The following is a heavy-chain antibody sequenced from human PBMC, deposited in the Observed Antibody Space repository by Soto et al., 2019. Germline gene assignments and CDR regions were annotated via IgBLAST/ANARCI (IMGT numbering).Heavy chain of an antibody. J-gene: IGHJ6*02. CDR2: IYYSGST. CDR1: GGSISSSSYY. D-gene: IGHD6-13*01. Sequence: KPSETLSLTCTVSGGSISSSSYYWGWIRQPPGKGLEWIGSIYYSGSTYYNPSLKSRVTISVDTSKNQFSLKLSSVTAADTAVYYCAREVGAAAAGTDYYYYGMDVWGQGTTVTISS. CDR3: AREVGAAAAGTDYYYYGMDV. V-gene: IGHV4-39*02.